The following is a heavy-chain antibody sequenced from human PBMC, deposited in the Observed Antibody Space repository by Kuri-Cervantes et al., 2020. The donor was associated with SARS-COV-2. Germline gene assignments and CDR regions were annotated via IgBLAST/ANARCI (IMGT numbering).Heavy chain of an antibody. J-gene: IGHJ6*03. V-gene: IGHV3-23*01. Sequence: GESLKISCTTSGFSFRDFGVTWFRQAPGKVLEWVSSINYSGGSTYYAASVRGRLTISRDNSKNMLYLQMNSLRAEDTAVYYCAKRPNQYGSGSNSYYYMDVWGKGSTVTVSS. CDR1: GFSFRDFG. CDR3: AKRPNQYGSGSNSYYYMDV. CDR2: INYSGGST. D-gene: IGHD3-10*01.